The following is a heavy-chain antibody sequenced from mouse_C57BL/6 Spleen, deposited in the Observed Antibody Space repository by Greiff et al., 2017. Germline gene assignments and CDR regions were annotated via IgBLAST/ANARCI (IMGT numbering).Heavy chain of an antibody. CDR1: GYTFTSYW. CDR2: IDPSDSYT. Sequence: QVQLQQPGAELVRPGTSVKLSCKASGYTFTSYWMHWVKQRPGQGLEWIGVIDPSDSYTNYNQKFKGKATLTVDTSSSTAYMQLSSLTSEDSAVYYWARSSNWEFAWFAYWGQGTLVTVSA. J-gene: IGHJ3*01. V-gene: IGHV1-59*01. D-gene: IGHD4-1*01. CDR3: ARSSNWEFAWFAY.